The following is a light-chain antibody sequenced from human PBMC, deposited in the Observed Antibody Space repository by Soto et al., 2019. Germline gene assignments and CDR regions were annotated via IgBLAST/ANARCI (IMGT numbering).Light chain of an antibody. Sequence: QSVLTQPASGSGAAGRSITISCTGTSSDVGGYDYVSWYQQLPGKAPKLLIYDVNNRPSGVSHRFSGSKSGNTASLTISGLQAEDEADYYCSSYTGSSTFVFGTGTKVTV. J-gene: IGLJ1*01. CDR3: SSYTGSSTFV. CDR2: DVN. CDR1: SSDVGGYDY. V-gene: IGLV2-14*01.